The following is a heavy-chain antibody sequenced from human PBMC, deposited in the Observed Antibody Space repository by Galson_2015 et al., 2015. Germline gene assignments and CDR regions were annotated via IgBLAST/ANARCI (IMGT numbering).Heavy chain of an antibody. CDR2: INPNSGGT. Sequence: SVKVSCKASGYTFTGYYMHWVRQAPGQGLEWMGRINPNSGGTNYAQKFQGRVTMTRDTSISTAYMELSRLRSDDTAVYCCASTVAGASNFDYWGQGTLVTVSS. J-gene: IGHJ4*02. V-gene: IGHV1-2*06. CDR1: GYTFTGYY. D-gene: IGHD6-19*01. CDR3: ASTVAGASNFDY.